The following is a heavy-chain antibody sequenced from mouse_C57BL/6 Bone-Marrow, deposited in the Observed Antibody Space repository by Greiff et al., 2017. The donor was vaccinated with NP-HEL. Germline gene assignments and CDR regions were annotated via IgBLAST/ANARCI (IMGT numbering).Heavy chain of an antibody. CDR3: ARLFYDGYSYAMDY. V-gene: IGHV5-12*01. J-gene: IGHJ4*01. D-gene: IGHD2-3*01. CDR2: ISNGGGST. Sequence: EVMLVESGGGLVQPRGSLKLSCAASGFTFSDYYMYWVRQTPEKRLEWVAYISNGGGSTYYPDTVKGRFTISRDHAKNTLYLQMSRLKSEDTAMYYCARLFYDGYSYAMDYWGQGTSVTVSS. CDR1: GFTFSDYY.